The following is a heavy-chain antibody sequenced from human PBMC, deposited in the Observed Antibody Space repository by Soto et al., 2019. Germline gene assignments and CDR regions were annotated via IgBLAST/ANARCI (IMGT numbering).Heavy chain of an antibody. CDR3: ARGYCSGGSCSPYYSYGMDV. Sequence: GESLKISCKGSGYNFTSYWIGWVRQMPGKGLEWMGIIYPGDSESRYSPSFQGQVTISAYKSISTAYLQWSSLKASDTAMYYCARGYCSGGSCSPYYSYGMDVWGQGTTVTVSS. CDR1: GYNFTSYW. J-gene: IGHJ6*02. CDR2: IYPGDSES. D-gene: IGHD2-15*01. V-gene: IGHV5-51*01.